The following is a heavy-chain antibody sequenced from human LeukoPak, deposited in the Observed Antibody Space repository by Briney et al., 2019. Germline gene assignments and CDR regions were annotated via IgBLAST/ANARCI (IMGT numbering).Heavy chain of an antibody. CDR2: INRDESST. CDR3: VRDGRERDY. J-gene: IGHJ4*02. D-gene: IGHD1-1*01. CDR1: GFTFSSYW. V-gene: IGHV3-74*01. Sequence: PGGSLRLSCAASGFTFSSYWVHWVRQAPGKGLVWVSRINRDESSTSYADSVKGRFTISRDNAKNLSYLQMNNLRAEDTALYYCVRDGRERDYWGQGTLVTVSS.